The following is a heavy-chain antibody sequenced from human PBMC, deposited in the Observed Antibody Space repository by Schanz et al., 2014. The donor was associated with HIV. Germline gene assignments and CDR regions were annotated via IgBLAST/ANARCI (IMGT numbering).Heavy chain of an antibody. V-gene: IGHV4-31*03. J-gene: IGHJ6*02. CDR3: ARTSFTPGASGLKRSLYGMDV. CDR1: GGSISSGGYY. Sequence: QVQLQESGPGLVKPSQTLSLTCTVSGGSISSGGYYWSWVRQHSGEGLEWIGYIYYSGRTYYNPSLRSRVTMSVDTSKNLFSLMLTSVTAADTAIYFCARTSFTPGASGLKRSLYGMDVWGQGTTVTVSS. D-gene: IGHD3-10*01. CDR2: IYYSGRT.